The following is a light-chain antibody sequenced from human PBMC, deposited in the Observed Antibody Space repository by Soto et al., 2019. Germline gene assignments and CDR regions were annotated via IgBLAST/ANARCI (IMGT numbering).Light chain of an antibody. Sequence: QSVLSQPPSASVTPGQTVIVSCSGSRSDIGSNFVNWYQHLPGTAPKLLIYNSNQRPSGVPDRFSGSKSGTSASLAISGLQSEDEADYYCAAWDDSLRGHVFGTGTKVTDL. CDR1: RSDIGSNF. J-gene: IGLJ1*01. V-gene: IGLV1-44*01. CDR2: NSN. CDR3: AAWDDSLRGHV.